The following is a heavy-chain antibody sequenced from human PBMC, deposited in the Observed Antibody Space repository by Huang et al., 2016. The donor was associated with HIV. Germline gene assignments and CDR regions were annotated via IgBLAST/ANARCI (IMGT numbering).Heavy chain of an antibody. CDR1: GYSFSDYY. CDR2: SNPKSGGT. D-gene: IGHD1-20*01. V-gene: IGHV1-2*02. CDR3: ASAISGTTNYFFAMAV. Sequence: QVQLVQSGAEVKKPGASVKVSCQASGYSFSDYYMHWVRQAPGQRLEWMGWSNPKSGGTKYGQNFLGRVTLTTDTSTRTAYMELSRVRSDDTAMYYCASAISGTTNYFFAMAVWGQGTTVTVSS. J-gene: IGHJ6*02.